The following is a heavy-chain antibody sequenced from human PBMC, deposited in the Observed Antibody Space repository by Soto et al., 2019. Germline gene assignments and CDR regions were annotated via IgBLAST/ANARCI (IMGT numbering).Heavy chain of an antibody. CDR2: IYYSGST. CDR3: ARLKDCSSTSCSISYWYFDL. Sequence: QLQLQESGPGLVKPSETLSLTCTVSGGSISSSSYYWGWIRQPPGKGLEWIGSIYYSGSTYYNPSLKSRVTISVDTSKNQFSLKLSSVTAADTAVYYCARLKDCSSTSCSISYWYFDLWGRGTLVTVSS. D-gene: IGHD2-2*01. V-gene: IGHV4-39*01. CDR1: GGSISSSSYY. J-gene: IGHJ2*01.